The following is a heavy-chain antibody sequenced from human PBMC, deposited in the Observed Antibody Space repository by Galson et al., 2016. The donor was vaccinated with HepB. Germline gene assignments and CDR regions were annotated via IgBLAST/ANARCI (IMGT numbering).Heavy chain of an antibody. J-gene: IGHJ4*02. Sequence: SLRLSCAGTGFIFRHKWMSWVRQAPGKGLEWIGRIKSKTDGETRDYAGPMKGRVTISRDDSKSTLYLQIDGLKTEDTGMYYCTTDPAEWGQGTLVTVSP. V-gene: IGHV3-15*01. CDR3: TTDPAE. CDR1: GFIFRHKW. D-gene: IGHD6-25*01. CDR2: IKSKTDGETR.